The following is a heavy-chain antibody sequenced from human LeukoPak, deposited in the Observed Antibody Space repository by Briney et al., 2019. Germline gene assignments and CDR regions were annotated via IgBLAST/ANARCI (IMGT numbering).Heavy chain of an antibody. V-gene: IGHV3-11*01. CDR3: ARGGGAYCGGDCYSLPYYYYYMDV. CDR2: ISSSGSTI. J-gene: IGHJ6*03. Sequence: GGSLRLSCAASGFTFSDYYMSCIRQAPGKGLEWVSYISSSGSTIYYADSVKGRFTISRDNAKNSLYLQMNSLRAEDTAVYYCARGGGAYCGGDCYSLPYYYYYMDVWGKGTTVTISS. D-gene: IGHD2-21*02. CDR1: GFTFSDYY.